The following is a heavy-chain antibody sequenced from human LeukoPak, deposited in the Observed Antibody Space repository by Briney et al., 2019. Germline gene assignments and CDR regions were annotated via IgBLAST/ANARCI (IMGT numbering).Heavy chain of an antibody. CDR3: ARAVRSSGIFDI. Sequence: SETLSLTCTVSGGSISSSSYYWGWIRQPPGKGLEWIGSIYYSGSTYYNSSLKSRVTISVDTSKNQFSLKLSSVTAADTAVYYCARAVRSSGIFDIWGQGTMVTVSS. V-gene: IGHV4-39*07. J-gene: IGHJ3*02. CDR1: GGSISSSSYY. D-gene: IGHD3-22*01. CDR2: IYYSGST.